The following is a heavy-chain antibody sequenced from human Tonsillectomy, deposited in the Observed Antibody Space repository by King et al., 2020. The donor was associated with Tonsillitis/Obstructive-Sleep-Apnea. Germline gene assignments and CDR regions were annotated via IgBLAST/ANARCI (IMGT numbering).Heavy chain of an antibody. CDR2: ISYDGSNK. CDR1: GFTSSSYG. J-gene: IGHJ2*01. V-gene: IGHV3-30*18. Sequence: VQLVESGGGVVQPGRSLRLSCAASGFTSSSYGMHWVRQAPGKGLEWVAVISYDGSNKYYADSVKGRFTISRDNSKNTLYLQMNSLRAEDTAVYYCAKDRGSSPAWYFDLWGRGTLVTVSS. D-gene: IGHD6-6*01. CDR3: AKDRGSSPAWYFDL.